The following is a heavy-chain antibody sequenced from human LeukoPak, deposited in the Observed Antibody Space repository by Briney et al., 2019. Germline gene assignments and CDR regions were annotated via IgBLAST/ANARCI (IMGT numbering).Heavy chain of an antibody. Sequence: GGSLRLSCAASGFTFSSYAMSWVRQAPGKGLEWLSAISGSDGSTYYADSVKGRFTISRDNSKNTLYLQMNSLRAEDTAVYYCARDRKDIVVVPAANGLDYWGQGTLVTVSS. CDR3: ARDRKDIVVVPAANGLDY. J-gene: IGHJ4*02. CDR2: ISGSDGST. CDR1: GFTFSSYA. D-gene: IGHD2-2*01. V-gene: IGHV3-23*01.